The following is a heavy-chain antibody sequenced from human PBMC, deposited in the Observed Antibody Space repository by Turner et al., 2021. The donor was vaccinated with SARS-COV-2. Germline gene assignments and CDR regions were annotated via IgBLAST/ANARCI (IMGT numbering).Heavy chain of an antibody. J-gene: IGHJ4*02. D-gene: IGHD3-22*01. V-gene: IGHV1-69*04. Sequence: QVQLVQSGAEVKKPGSSVKVSCKASGGTFSGYAISWVRQAPGQGLEWMGRIIPILGIPNYAQKFQGRVTITADKSTSTAYMELSSLRSEDTAVYYCARDLVDDYDSSGYSHFDYWGQGTLVTVSS. CDR3: ARDLVDDYDSSGYSHFDY. CDR1: GGTFSGYA. CDR2: IIPILGIP.